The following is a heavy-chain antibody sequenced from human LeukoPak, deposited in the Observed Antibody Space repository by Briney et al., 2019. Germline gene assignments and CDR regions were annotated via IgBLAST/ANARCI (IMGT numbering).Heavy chain of an antibody. CDR3: AKLHHHTAWFDP. D-gene: IGHD2-21*02. V-gene: IGHV3-9*01. Sequence: PARSLRLSCAASGFTFDDYAMHWVRQAPGKGLEWVSGISWNSGSIGYADSVKGRFTISRDNAKNSLYLQMNSLRAEDTAVYYCAKLHHHTAWFDPWGQGTLVAVSS. J-gene: IGHJ5*02. CDR1: GFTFDDYA. CDR2: ISWNSGSI.